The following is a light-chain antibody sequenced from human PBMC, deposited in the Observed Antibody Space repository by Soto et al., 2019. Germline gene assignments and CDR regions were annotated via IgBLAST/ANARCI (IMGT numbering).Light chain of an antibody. CDR1: QSIRNS. J-gene: IGKJ5*01. Sequence: EIVLTQSPATLSLSPGERATLSCRASQSIRNSLAWYQQKPGQAPRLLIYDASNRATGIPDRFSGSGSGTDFTLTISSLEPEDFAVYYCQQRNDWPITFGQGTRRDIK. V-gene: IGKV3-11*01. CDR3: QQRNDWPIT. CDR2: DAS.